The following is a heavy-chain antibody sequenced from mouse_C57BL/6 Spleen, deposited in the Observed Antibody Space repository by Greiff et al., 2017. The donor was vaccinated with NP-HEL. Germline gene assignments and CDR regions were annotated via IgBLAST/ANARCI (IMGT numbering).Heavy chain of an antibody. CDR1: GYTFTSYG. CDR3: ARDGNGSSSLFDY. D-gene: IGHD1-1*01. V-gene: IGHV1-81*01. CDR2: IYPRSGNT. J-gene: IGHJ2*01. Sequence: QVQLQQSGAELARPGASVKLSCKASGYTFTSYGISWVKQRTGQGLEWIGEIYPRSGNTYYNEKFKGKATLTADKSSSTAYMEFRSLTSEDSAVYFCARDGNGSSSLFDYWGQGTTLTVSS.